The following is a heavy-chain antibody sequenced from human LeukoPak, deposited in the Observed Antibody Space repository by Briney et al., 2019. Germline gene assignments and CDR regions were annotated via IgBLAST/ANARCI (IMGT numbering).Heavy chain of an antibody. D-gene: IGHD1-1*01. CDR2: ISKSGSDS. Sequence: GGSLRLSCAAFGFTFSDYYMSWIRQAPGKGLEWVSYISKSGSDSNFADSVKSRFTISRDNAKNSLYLQMNSLRAEDTAVYYCARVGATGTADYWGQGTLVTVSS. V-gene: IGHV3-11*06. CDR3: ARVGATGTADY. J-gene: IGHJ4*02. CDR1: GFTFSDYY.